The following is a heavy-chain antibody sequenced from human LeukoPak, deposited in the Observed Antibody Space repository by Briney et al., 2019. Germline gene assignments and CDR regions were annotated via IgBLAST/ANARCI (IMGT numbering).Heavy chain of an antibody. CDR1: GFTFSSYA. CDR2: ISYDGSNK. V-gene: IGHV3-30-3*01. Sequence: SGGSLRLSCAASGFTFSSYAMHWVRQAPGKGLEWVAVISYDGSNKYYADSVKGRSTISRDNSKNTLYLQMNSLRAEDTAVYYCAQVSGYSYYWGQGTLVTVSS. D-gene: IGHD5-18*01. CDR3: AQVSGYSYY. J-gene: IGHJ4*02.